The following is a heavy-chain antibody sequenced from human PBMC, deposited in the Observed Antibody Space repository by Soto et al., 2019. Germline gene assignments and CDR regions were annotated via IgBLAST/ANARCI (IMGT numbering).Heavy chain of an antibody. D-gene: IGHD3-22*01. CDR2: INHSGST. Sequence: SETLSLTCAVYGGSFSGYYWSWIRQPPGKGLEWIGEINHSGSTNYNPSLKSRVTISVDTSKNQFSLKLSSVTAADTAVYYCARERGTGVTYYYDSSGSLDFDYWGQGTLVTVSS. CDR3: ARERGTGVTYYYDSSGSLDFDY. CDR1: GGSFSGYY. J-gene: IGHJ4*02. V-gene: IGHV4-34*01.